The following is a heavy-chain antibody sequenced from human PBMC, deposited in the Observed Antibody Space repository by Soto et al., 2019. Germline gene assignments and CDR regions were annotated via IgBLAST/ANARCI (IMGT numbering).Heavy chain of an antibody. CDR1: GFTFSSYS. CDR3: ARLNPYYYYYGMDV. V-gene: IGHV3-21*01. J-gene: IGHJ6*02. Sequence: PGWSLRLSCAASGFTFSSYSMNWVRQAPGKGLEWVSSISISSSYIYYADSVKGRFTISXXXAXXXXXLXXNXXRAXDTAVYYCARLNPYYYYYGMDVWGQGTTVTVSS. CDR2: ISISSSYI.